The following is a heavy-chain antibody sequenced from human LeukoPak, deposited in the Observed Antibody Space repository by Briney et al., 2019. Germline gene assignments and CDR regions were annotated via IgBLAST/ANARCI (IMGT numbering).Heavy chain of an antibody. CDR1: GFTFSSYS. V-gene: IGHV3-21*01. CDR2: ISSSSSYI. J-gene: IGHJ5*02. D-gene: IGHD6-13*01. Sequence: GGSLRLSCAASGFTFSSYSMNWVRQAPGKGLEWVSSISSSSSYIYYADSVKGRFTISRDNAKNSLCLQMNSLRAEDTAVYYCAREIAAAAQDNWFDPWGQGTLVTVSS. CDR3: AREIAAAAQDNWFDP.